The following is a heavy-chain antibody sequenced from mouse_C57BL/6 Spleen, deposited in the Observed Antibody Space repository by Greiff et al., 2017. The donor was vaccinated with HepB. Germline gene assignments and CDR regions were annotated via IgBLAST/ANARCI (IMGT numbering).Heavy chain of an antibody. V-gene: IGHV1-19*01. Sequence: VQLQQSGPVLVKPGASVKMSCKASGYTFTDYYMNWVKQSHGKSLEWIGVINPYNGGTSYNQKFKGKATLTVDKSSSTAYMELNSLTSEDSAVYYCARHYDGDFDYWGQGTTLTVSS. CDR1: GYTFTDYY. CDR3: ARHYDGDFDY. J-gene: IGHJ2*01. CDR2: INPYNGGT. D-gene: IGHD1-2*01.